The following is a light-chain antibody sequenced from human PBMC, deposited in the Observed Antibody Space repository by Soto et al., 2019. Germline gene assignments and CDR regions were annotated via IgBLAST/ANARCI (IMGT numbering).Light chain of an antibody. CDR2: GSS. CDR1: ETVGTN. V-gene: IGKV3D-15*01. J-gene: IGKJ4*01. CDR3: QQYNNWGLS. Sequence: IVMTQSPATLSVSPGEGVTLSCRASETVGTNLAWYQQKPGQAPRLLIYGSSTRATGIPATFSGSGSGTEFTLTISSLQSEDSAIYYCQQYNNWGLSFGGGTKVEIK.